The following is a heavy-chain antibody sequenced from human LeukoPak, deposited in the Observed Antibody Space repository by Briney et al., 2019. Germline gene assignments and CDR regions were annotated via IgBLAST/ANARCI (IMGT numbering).Heavy chain of an antibody. CDR2: ISSSSSTI. V-gene: IGHV3-48*01. D-gene: IGHD4-17*01. Sequence: GGFLRLSCAASGFTFSDYSMNWVRQAPGKGLEWVSYISSSSSTIYYADSVKGRFTISRDNAKNSLYLQMNSLRAEDTAVYYCARLNSVTNFDYWGQGTLVTVSS. J-gene: IGHJ4*02. CDR1: GFTFSDYS. CDR3: ARLNSVTNFDY.